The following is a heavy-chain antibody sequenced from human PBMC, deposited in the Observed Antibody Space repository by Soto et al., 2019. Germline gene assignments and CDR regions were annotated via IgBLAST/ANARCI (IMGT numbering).Heavy chain of an antibody. CDR1: GGTFSSYA. Sequence: SVKVSCKXSGGTFSSYAISWVRQAPGQGLEWMGGIIPIFGTANYAQKFQGRVTITADESTSTAYMELSSLRSEDTAVYYCARGPGRYSSGWHWDGMDVWGQGTTVTVSS. J-gene: IGHJ6*02. CDR2: IIPIFGTA. CDR3: ARGPGRYSSGWHWDGMDV. V-gene: IGHV1-69*13. D-gene: IGHD6-19*01.